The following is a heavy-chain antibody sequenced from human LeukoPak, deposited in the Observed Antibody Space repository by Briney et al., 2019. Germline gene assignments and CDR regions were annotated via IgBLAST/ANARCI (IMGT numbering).Heavy chain of an antibody. J-gene: IGHJ4*02. CDR3: ARGYCSGGSCYLDY. V-gene: IGHV1-2*02. CDR1: GYTFIGYY. Sequence: ASVKVSCKASGYTFIGYYMHWVRPAPGQGLEWMGWINPNSGGTNYAQKFQGRVTMTRDTSISTAYMELSRLRSDDTAVYYCARGYCSGGSCYLDYWGQGTLVTVSS. D-gene: IGHD2-15*01. CDR2: INPNSGGT.